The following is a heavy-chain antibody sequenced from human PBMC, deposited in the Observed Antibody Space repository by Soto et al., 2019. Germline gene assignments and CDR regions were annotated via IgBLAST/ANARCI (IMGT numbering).Heavy chain of an antibody. CDR1: GYSFTNYG. J-gene: IGHJ6*03. CDR2: ISAYNGNT. D-gene: IGHD6-19*01. Sequence: QDQLVQSGVEVKKPGASVKVSCKASGYSFTNYGITWVRQAPGQGFEWMGWISAYNGNTNYAQKFQGRVTMTTDASASTAYLELGSVRSDDTAVYYCARDRGVAPPVAGNTHYYYYMDVWGKGTTVTVSS. V-gene: IGHV1-18*01. CDR3: ARDRGVAPPVAGNTHYYYYMDV.